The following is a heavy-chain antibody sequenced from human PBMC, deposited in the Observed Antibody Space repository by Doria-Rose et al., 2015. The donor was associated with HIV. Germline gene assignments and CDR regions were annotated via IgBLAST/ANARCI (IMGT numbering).Heavy chain of an antibody. Sequence: SGPVLVKPPETLTLTCTVSGVSLSSPGMGVSWIRQPPGKALEWLANIFSDDERSYKTSLKSRLTISRGTSKSQVVLTMTDMDPVDTATYYCARIKSSRWYHKYYFDFWGQGTLVIVS. V-gene: IGHV2-26*01. J-gene: IGHJ4*02. CDR2: IFSDDER. D-gene: IGHD6-13*01. CDR3: ARIKSSRWYHKYYFDF. CDR1: GVSLSSPGMG.